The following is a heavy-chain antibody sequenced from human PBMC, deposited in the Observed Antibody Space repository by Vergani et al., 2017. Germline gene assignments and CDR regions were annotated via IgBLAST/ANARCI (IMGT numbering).Heavy chain of an antibody. V-gene: IGHV3-23*01. Sequence: EVQLLESGGGLVQPGGSLRLSCAASGFTFSSYAMSWVRQAPGKGLEWVSAISGSGGRPYYADSVKGRFTISRDNSKNTLYLQMNSLRAEDTAVYYCAKSTYSNIAYRFDYWGQGTLVTVSS. J-gene: IGHJ4*02. CDR1: GFTFSSYA. CDR3: AKSTYSNIAYRFDY. CDR2: ISGSGGRP. D-gene: IGHD4-11*01.